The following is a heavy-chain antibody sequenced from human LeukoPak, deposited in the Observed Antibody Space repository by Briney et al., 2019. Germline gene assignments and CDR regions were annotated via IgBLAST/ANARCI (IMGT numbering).Heavy chain of an antibody. J-gene: IGHJ4*02. CDR2: IKEDGSQK. CDR3: AREGYCRGGTCYFDY. D-gene: IGHD2-15*01. Sequence: GGSLRLSCAASGFPLSNYRMSWVRRAPGKGLEWVANIKEDGSQKHYVDSVRGRFTIFGDNAKNSLYLQMNSLRVEDTAMYYCAREGYCRGGTCYFDYWGQGTAVTVSS. CDR1: GFPLSNYR. V-gene: IGHV3-7*01.